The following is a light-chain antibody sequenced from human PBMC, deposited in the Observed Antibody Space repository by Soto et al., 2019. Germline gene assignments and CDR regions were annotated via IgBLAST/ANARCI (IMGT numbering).Light chain of an antibody. CDR2: TAS. J-gene: IGKJ1*01. CDR3: LQHNSYPLT. V-gene: IGKV1-17*01. CDR1: QDIRND. Sequence: DIQMTQSPSSLSASVGDRVTITCRASQDIRNDLGWYQQKPWKAPKLLIYTASSLQSGVPSRFSGSGSGTEFTLTISSLQPEDFATYYCLQHNSYPLTFGQGTKVEIK.